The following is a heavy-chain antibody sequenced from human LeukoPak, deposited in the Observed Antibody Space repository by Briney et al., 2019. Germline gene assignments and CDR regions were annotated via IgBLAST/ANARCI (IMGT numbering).Heavy chain of an antibody. CDR3: AKDLRESTLWFGESQYYFDY. Sequence: GESLKISCAMSGFTFTNNAMHWVRQAPGKGLEWVSLISGDGGSPYYADSVKGRFTISRDNSKNSLYLQMNSLRTEDTAFYYCAKDLRESTLWFGESQYYFDYWGQGTLVTVSS. V-gene: IGHV3-43*02. CDR2: ISGDGGSP. D-gene: IGHD3-10*01. J-gene: IGHJ4*02. CDR1: GFTFTNNA.